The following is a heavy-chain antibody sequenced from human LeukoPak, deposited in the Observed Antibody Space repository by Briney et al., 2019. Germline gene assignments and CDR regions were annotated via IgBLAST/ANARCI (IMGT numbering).Heavy chain of an antibody. CDR3: ARSRRDGSERYYYYGMDV. D-gene: IGHD5-24*01. J-gene: IGHJ6*02. Sequence: GGSQRLSCAASGFTFSSYGMPWVRQAPGKGLEWVAVIWYDGSNKYYADSVKGRFTISRDNSKNTLYLQMNSLRAEDTAVYYCARSRRDGSERYYYYGMDVWGQGTTVTVSS. V-gene: IGHV3-33*01. CDR2: IWYDGSNK. CDR1: GFTFSSYG.